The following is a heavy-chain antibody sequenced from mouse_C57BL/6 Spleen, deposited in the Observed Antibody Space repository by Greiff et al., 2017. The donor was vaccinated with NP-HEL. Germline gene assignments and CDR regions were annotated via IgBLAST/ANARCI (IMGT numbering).Heavy chain of an antibody. J-gene: IGHJ2*01. V-gene: IGHV1-55*01. CDR3: ARSTYGSSYDY. D-gene: IGHD1-1*01. CDR2: IYPGSGST. Sequence: QVQLKQSGAELVKPGASVKMSCKASGYTFTSYWITWVKQRPGQGLEWIGDIYPGSGSTNYNEKFKSKATLTVDTSSSTAYMQLSSLTSEDSAVYYCARSTYGSSYDYWGQGTTLTVSS. CDR1: GYTFTSYW.